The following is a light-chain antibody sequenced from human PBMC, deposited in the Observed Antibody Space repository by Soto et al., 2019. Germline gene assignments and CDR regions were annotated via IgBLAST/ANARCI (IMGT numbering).Light chain of an antibody. CDR1: SSDIGNYDF. V-gene: IGLV2-14*01. J-gene: IGLJ2*01. CDR3: SSYTTSSSFIL. CDR2: EVS. Sequence: QSALTQPASVSGSPGQSITISCTGTSSDIGNYDFYSWYQQVPGTAPKPMIYEVSSRPSGVSNRFSGSKSGNTSSLTISGLQAADEASDYYSSYTTSSSFILFGGGTKLTVL.